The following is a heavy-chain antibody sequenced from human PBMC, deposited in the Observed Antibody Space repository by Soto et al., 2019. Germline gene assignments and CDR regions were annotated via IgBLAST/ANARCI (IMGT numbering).Heavy chain of an antibody. CDR2: IIPIFGTA. V-gene: IGHV1-69*06. CDR1: GGTFSSYA. Sequence: QVQLVQSGAEVKKPGSSVKVSCKASGGTFSSYAISWVRQAPGQGLEWMGGIIPIFGTANYAQKFQGRVTITADIPTSTAYRGLSSLRSGDRAVYYCAGGGGVGATTGWDWGQGTLVTVSS. CDR3: AGGGGVGATTGWD. J-gene: IGHJ4*02. D-gene: IGHD1-26*01.